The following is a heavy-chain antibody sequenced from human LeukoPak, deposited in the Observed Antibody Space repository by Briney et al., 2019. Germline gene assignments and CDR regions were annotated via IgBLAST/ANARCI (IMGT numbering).Heavy chain of an antibody. Sequence: PGGSLRLSCAASGFTFSDYYMSWIRQAPGKGLEWVSYITNSGSRMYYTDSVKGRLTISRDNAKKSLYLQMNSLRAEDTAVYYCTKEGGDYYDSSGYLDYWGRGTLVTVSS. CDR2: ITNSGSRM. D-gene: IGHD3-22*01. V-gene: IGHV3-11*04. CDR1: GFTFSDYY. J-gene: IGHJ4*02. CDR3: TKEGGDYYDSSGYLDY.